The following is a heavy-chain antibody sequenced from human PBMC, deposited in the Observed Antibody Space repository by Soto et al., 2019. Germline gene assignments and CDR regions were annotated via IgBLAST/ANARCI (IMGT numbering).Heavy chain of an antibody. J-gene: IGHJ4*02. Sequence: QVQLVQSGAEVKKPGASVKVSCKTSGYTFTNFGLSWVRQAPGQGLEWMGWIRAYNGNTNYAQNFQGRVTITTYISTSTAYMELRSLRSDYTAVYYCARGGTPIGYWGQGTLVTVSS. D-gene: IGHD3-16*01. CDR2: IRAYNGNT. V-gene: IGHV1-18*01. CDR1: GYTFTNFG. CDR3: ARGGTPIGY.